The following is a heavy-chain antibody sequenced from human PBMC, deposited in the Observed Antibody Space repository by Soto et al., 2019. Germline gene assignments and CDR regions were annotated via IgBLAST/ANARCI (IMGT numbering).Heavy chain of an antibody. Sequence: EVQLLESGGGLVQPGGSLRLSCAASGFTFSNYAMSWVRQAPGKGLEWVSGISGSDGNTYNADSVKGRFTISRDNSKNTLFLHMNSLRAEDTAVYYCATTRSLDYSSGWSLPGWYERPFDLWGRGTLVTVSS. J-gene: IGHJ2*01. V-gene: IGHV3-23*01. CDR3: ATTRSLDYSSGWSLPGWYERPFDL. CDR1: GFTFSNYA. CDR2: ISGSDGNT. D-gene: IGHD6-19*01.